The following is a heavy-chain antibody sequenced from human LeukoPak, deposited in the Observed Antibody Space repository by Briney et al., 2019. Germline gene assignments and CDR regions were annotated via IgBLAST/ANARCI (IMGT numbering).Heavy chain of an antibody. J-gene: IGHJ2*01. D-gene: IGHD3-22*01. V-gene: IGHV1-46*01. Sequence: ASVKVSCKASGYTFTSYYMHWVRQAPGQGLEWMGIINPSGGSTSYAQKFQGRVTMTRDTSTSTVYMELSSLRSEGTAVYYCARANSYYYDSSGYRGWYFDLWGRGTLVTVSS. CDR2: INPSGGST. CDR3: ARANSYYYDSSGYRGWYFDL. CDR1: GYTFTSYY.